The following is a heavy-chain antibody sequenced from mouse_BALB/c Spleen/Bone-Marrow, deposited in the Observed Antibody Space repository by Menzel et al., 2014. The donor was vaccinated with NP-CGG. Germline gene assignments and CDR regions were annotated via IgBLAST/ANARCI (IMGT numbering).Heavy chain of an antibody. CDR2: IYPSDSYT. CDR1: GYTFTSYW. J-gene: IGHJ4*01. CDR3: TRAGNYGNYSAMDY. D-gene: IGHD2-1*01. V-gene: IGHV1-69*02. Sequence: QVQLQQPGAELVRPGASVKLSCKASGYTFTSYWINWVKQRPGQGLEWVGNIYPSDSYTNYNQKFKDKATLTVDKSSSTAYMQLSSPTSEDSAVYFCTRAGNYGNYSAMDYWGQGTSVTVSS.